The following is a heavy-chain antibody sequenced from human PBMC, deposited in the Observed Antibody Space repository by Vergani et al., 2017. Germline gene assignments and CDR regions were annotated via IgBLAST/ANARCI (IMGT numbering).Heavy chain of an antibody. CDR1: GFTFSSYW. J-gene: IGHJ4*02. CDR2: INSDGSST. V-gene: IGHV3-74*01. CDR3: ARDMSGLTTVGYESLD. Sequence: EVQLVESGGGLVQPGGSLRLPCAASGFTFSSYWMHWVRQAPGKGLVWVSRINSDGSSTSYADSVKGRFTISRDNAKNTLYLQMNRLRAEDTAVYYCARDMSGLTTVGYESLDWGQGTLVTVSS. D-gene: IGHD3-3*01.